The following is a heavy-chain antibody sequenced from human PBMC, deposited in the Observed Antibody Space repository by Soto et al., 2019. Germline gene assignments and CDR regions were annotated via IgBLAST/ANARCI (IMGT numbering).Heavy chain of an antibody. CDR2: INDSGNT. J-gene: IGHJ4*02. Sequence: PSETLSLTCAVSGGSFRGYFCSWIRQSPAKGLEWIGEINDSGNTYYNPSFKSRLTISVDTSTSQISLRLTSVNAADSAVYYCQGGDFWGQGTRVTVSS. CDR3: QGGDF. V-gene: IGHV4-34*01. D-gene: IGHD3-16*01. CDR1: GGSFRGYF.